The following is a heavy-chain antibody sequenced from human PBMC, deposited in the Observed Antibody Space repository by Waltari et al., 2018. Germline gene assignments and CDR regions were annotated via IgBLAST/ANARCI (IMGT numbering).Heavy chain of an antibody. V-gene: IGHV3-74*01. CDR2: SNREGSIT. Sequence: EVQLVESGGGLVQPGGSLRLSCAASGFIFSTYWMHWVRQAPGKGMVWVSVSNREGSITSYADAVKGRFTISRDNAKNTLYLQMNSRRADDTAVYYCARVVLAASGLGSWGQGTLVTVSS. CDR1: GFIFSTYW. D-gene: IGHD2-15*01. J-gene: IGHJ5*02. CDR3: ARVVLAASGLGS.